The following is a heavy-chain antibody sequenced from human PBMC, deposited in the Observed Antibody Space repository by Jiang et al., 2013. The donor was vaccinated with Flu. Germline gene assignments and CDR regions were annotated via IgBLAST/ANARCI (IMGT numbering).Heavy chain of an antibody. D-gene: IGHD1/OR15-1a*01. J-gene: IGHJ1*01. CDR3: ARTFEQMWH. CDR1: GYTFTSYA. CDR2: INTTLGT. V-gene: IGHV7-4-1*02. Sequence: KVSCKASGYTFTSYAMNWVRQAPGQGLEWMGWINTTLGTTYAQGFTGRFVFSLDTSVSTAYLQISSLKAEDTAVYYCARTFEQMWHWGQGTLVTVSS.